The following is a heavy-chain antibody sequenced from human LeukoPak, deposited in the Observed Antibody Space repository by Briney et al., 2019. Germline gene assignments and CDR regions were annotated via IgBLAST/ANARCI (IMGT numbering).Heavy chain of an antibody. V-gene: IGHV1-2*02. J-gene: IGHJ4*02. Sequence: ASVKVSCKASGYTFTGYYMHWVRQAPGQGLEWMGWINTNSGGTNYAQKFQGRVTMTRDTSISTAYMELSRLGSDDTAVYYCARGLGMWWTLRYFLDYFDYWGQGTLVTVSS. CDR2: INTNSGGT. CDR3: ARGLGMWWTLRYFLDYFDY. D-gene: IGHD3-9*01. CDR1: GYTFTGYY.